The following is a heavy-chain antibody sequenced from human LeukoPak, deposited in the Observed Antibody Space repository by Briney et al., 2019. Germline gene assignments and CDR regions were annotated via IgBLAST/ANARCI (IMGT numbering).Heavy chain of an antibody. CDR3: ARGFYGGYYYYYYMDV. Sequence: GESLKISCKGSGYSFPIYWIGWVRQMPGKGLEWMGIIYPGDSDTRYSPSFQGQVTISADRSISTAYLQWSSLKASDTAMYYCARGFYGGYYYYYYMDVWGKGTTVTVSS. CDR1: GYSFPIYW. J-gene: IGHJ6*03. D-gene: IGHD4/OR15-4a*01. V-gene: IGHV5-51*01. CDR2: IYPGDSDT.